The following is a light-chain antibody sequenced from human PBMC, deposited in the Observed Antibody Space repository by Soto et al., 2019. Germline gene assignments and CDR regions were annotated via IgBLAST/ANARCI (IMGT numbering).Light chain of an antibody. V-gene: IGKV3-20*01. Sequence: EIVLTQSPGTLSLSPGERATISCRASQSVSSTCLAWYQQKPGQAPRLLIYGASSRATAIPDRFSGSGSGTDFTLTISRLEPEDFAVYYCQQYGTSPQTFGQGTKV. CDR1: QSVSSTC. CDR2: GAS. CDR3: QQYGTSPQT. J-gene: IGKJ1*01.